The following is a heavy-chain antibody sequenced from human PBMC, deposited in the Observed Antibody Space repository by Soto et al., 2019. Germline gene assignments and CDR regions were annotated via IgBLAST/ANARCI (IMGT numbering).Heavy chain of an antibody. J-gene: IGHJ3*02. V-gene: IGHV3-23*01. D-gene: IGHD3-10*02. CDR1: GFTFSSYA. Sequence: GGSLRLSCAASGFTFSSYAMCWVRPAPGKGLEWVSAISGGCGSTYYADSVKGRLTISRDNSKNTLYLQMYSLRAEDTAVYYCAKDQVVNMLWAPRSPFIWGQGKIVTV. CDR3: AKDQVVNMLWAPRSPFI. CDR2: ISGGCGST.